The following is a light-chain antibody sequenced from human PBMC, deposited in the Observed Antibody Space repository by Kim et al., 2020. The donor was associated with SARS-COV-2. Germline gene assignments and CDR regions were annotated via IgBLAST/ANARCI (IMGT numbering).Light chain of an antibody. Sequence: GQAITIPCAGTSIDVRSYNLVSWYQHHPGKAPKLRIYEVTKRPAGVSNRFSGSKSGNTASLTISGLQAEDEADYYCCSYAGSSTIFGGGTQLTV. J-gene: IGLJ2*01. CDR3: CSYAGSSTI. CDR2: EVT. CDR1: SIDVRSYNL. V-gene: IGLV2-23*02.